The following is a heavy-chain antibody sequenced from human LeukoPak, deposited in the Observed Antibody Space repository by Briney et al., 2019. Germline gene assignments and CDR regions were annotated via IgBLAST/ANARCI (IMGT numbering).Heavy chain of an antibody. CDR1: GGSFSGYY. V-gene: IGHV4-34*01. CDR2: INHSGST. Sequence: SETLSLTCAVYGGSFSGYYWSWIRQPPGKGLEWIGEINHSGSTYYNPSLKSRVTISVDTSKNQFSLKLSSVTAADTAVYYCARRPSLLLWFGERVNWFDPWGQGTLVTVSS. CDR3: ARRPSLLLWFGERVNWFDP. J-gene: IGHJ5*02. D-gene: IGHD3-10*01.